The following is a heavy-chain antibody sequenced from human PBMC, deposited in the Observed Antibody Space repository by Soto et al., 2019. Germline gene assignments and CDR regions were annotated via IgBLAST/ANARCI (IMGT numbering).Heavy chain of an antibody. V-gene: IGHV1-69*12. CDR1: GGTFSSYA. J-gene: IGHJ5*02. CDR2: IIPIFGTA. Sequence: QVQLVQSGAEVKKPGSSVKVSCKASGGTFSSYAISWVRQAPGQGLEWMGGIIPIFGTANDAQKFQGRVTITADESTSTAYRELSSLRSEDTAVYYCASAPLIPGLVSAYNWFDPWGQGTLVTVSS. CDR3: ASAPLIPGLVSAYNWFDP. D-gene: IGHD3-16*01.